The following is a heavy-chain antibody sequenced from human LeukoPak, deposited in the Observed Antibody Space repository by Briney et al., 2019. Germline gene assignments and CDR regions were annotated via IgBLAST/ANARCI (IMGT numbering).Heavy chain of an antibody. V-gene: IGHV1-2*02. D-gene: IGHD3-10*01. CDR3: ARSIWFGDPNWFDP. J-gene: IGHJ5*02. CDR2: INPNSGGT. Sequence: ASVKVSCKVSGYTLTELSMHWVRQAPGQGLEWMGWINPNSGGTNYAQKFQGRVTMTRDTSISTAYMELSRLRSDDTAVYYCARSIWFGDPNWFDPWGQGTLVTVSS. CDR1: GYTLTELS.